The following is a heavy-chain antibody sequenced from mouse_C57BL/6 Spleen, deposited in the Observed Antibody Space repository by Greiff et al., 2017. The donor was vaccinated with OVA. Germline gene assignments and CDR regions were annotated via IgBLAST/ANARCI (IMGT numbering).Heavy chain of an antibody. D-gene: IGHD1-1*01. CDR2: ISDGGSYT. V-gene: IGHV5-4*01. Sequence: EVQGVESGGGLVKPGGSLKLSCAASGFTFSSYAMSWVRQTPEKRLEWVATISDGGSYTYYPDNVKGRFTISRDNAKNNLYLQMSHLKSEDTAMYYCARGTTTVVRGFDYWGQGTTLTVSS. J-gene: IGHJ2*01. CDR1: GFTFSSYA. CDR3: ARGTTTVVRGFDY.